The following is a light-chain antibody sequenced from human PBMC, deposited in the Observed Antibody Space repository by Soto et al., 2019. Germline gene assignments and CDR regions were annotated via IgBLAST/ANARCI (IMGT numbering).Light chain of an antibody. V-gene: IGKV1-6*01. CDR3: LQDYTSPRT. CDR1: QGIGSD. Sequence: AIQMTQSPSSLSASVGDRVTITCRASQGIGSDLGWYQQKPGKAPNLLMYAASTLQSGVSSRFSGSASGTDFTLTIFSLQPEDFATYYCLQDYTSPRTLGQGTKV. CDR2: AAS. J-gene: IGKJ1*01.